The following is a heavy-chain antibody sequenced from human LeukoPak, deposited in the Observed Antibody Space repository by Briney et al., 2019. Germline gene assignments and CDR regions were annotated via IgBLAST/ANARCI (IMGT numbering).Heavy chain of an antibody. D-gene: IGHD6-13*01. Sequence: SETPSLTCAVYGGSFSGYYWSWIRQPPGKGLEWIGEINHSGSTNYNPSLKSRVAISVDTSKNQFSLKLSSVTAADTAVYYCARGHSSSWYYFDYWGQGTLVTVSS. CDR1: GGSFSGYY. CDR3: ARGHSSSWYYFDY. J-gene: IGHJ4*02. CDR2: INHSGST. V-gene: IGHV4-34*01.